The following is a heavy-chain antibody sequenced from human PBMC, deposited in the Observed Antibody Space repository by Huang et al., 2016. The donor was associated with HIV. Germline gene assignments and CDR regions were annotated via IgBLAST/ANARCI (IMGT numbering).Heavy chain of an antibody. CDR3: ARTAYSYGFRQGYNWFDP. CDR1: GGTFSSYA. J-gene: IGHJ5*02. Sequence: QVLLVQSGAEVRKPGSSVKVSCTAFGGTFSSYAIRWVRQAPGQGLAWRGGSIPIFGTANYTQKFQGRVTITVDESTNTGYMELTRRTSEDTAVYYCARTAYSYGFRQGYNWFDPWGQGTPVTVSS. V-gene: IGHV1-69*13. CDR2: SIPIFGTA. D-gene: IGHD5-18*01.